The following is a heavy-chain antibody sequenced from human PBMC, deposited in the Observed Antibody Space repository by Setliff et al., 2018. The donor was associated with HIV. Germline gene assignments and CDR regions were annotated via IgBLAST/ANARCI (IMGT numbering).Heavy chain of an antibody. J-gene: IGHJ4*02. Sequence: GGSLRLSCAASGFTFSDYYMSWVRQAPGKGLEWVSSISGSGSVIHYADSVKGRFTISRDNAKNLLFLQMNSLRAEDTAVYYCARDSPWPKGGLNYWGQGTLVTVSS. V-gene: IGHV3-11*04. CDR3: ARDSPWPKGGLNY. CDR1: GFTFSDYY. D-gene: IGHD3-16*01. CDR2: ISGSGSVI.